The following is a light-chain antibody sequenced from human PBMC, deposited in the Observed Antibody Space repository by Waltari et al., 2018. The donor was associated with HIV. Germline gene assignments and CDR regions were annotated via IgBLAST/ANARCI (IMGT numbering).Light chain of an antibody. V-gene: IGLV3-10*01. CDR2: VDT. CDR3: YSTDSSGNHRV. Sequence: SYELTQPPSVPVSPGQTARITYSGDALPKKYASWYQQKSGQAPVLVIYVDTKRPSGIPERFSGSSSGTMATLTISGAQVEDEADYYCYSTDSSGNHRVFGGGTKLTVL. J-gene: IGLJ3*02. CDR1: ALPKKY.